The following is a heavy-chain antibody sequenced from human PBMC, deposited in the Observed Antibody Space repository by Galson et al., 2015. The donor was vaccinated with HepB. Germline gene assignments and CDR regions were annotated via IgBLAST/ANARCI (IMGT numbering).Heavy chain of an antibody. D-gene: IGHD6-19*01. CDR2: ISYDGSNK. CDR1: GFTFSSYA. J-gene: IGHJ4*02. V-gene: IGHV3-30*04. CDR3: ATTGIAVAGLLDY. Sequence: SLRLSCAASGFTFSSYAMHWVRQAPGKGLEWVAVISYDGSNKYYADSVKGRFTISRDNSKNTLYLRMNSLRAEDTAVYYCATTGIAVAGLLDYWGQGTLVTVSS.